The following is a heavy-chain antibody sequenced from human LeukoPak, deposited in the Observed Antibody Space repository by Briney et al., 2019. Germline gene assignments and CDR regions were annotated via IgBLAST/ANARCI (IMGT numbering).Heavy chain of an antibody. CDR1: GYTFTSYG. Sequence: ASVTVSCKSSGYTFTSYGISWVRQAPGQGLEWMGWISAYNGNTNYAQKLQGRVTMTTDTSTSTAYMELRSLRSDDTAVYYCAREEYYGSGSYPHFDYWGQGTLVTVSS. D-gene: IGHD3-10*01. CDR3: AREEYYGSGSYPHFDY. V-gene: IGHV1-18*01. CDR2: ISAYNGNT. J-gene: IGHJ4*02.